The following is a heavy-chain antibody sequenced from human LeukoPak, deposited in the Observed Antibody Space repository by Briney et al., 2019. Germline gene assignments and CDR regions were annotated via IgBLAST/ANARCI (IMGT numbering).Heavy chain of an antibody. CDR2: MNPNSGNT. CDR3: ARDLSPGGSGQPQHY. V-gene: IGHV1-8*01. D-gene: IGHD3-10*01. CDR1: GYTFTSYY. Sequence: ASVKVSCKASGYTFTSYYINWVRQATGQGPEWMGWMNPNSGNTDYAQRFQGRVTMTRNTSISTAYMELSSLRSEDTAVYYCARDLSPGGSGQPQHYWGQGTLVTVSS. J-gene: IGHJ4*02.